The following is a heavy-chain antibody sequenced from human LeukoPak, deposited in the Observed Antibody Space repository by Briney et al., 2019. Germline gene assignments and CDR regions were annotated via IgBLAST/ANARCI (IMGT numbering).Heavy chain of an antibody. D-gene: IGHD3-22*01. V-gene: IGHV3-23*01. Sequence: GGSLRLSCEASGFTFSSYAMSWVRQAPGKGLEWVSAISGSGGSTYYADSVKGRFTISRDNSKNSLYLQMNSLRAEDTAVYYCARDQDYYDSSGIGAFDIWGQGTMVTVSS. CDR2: ISGSGGST. CDR3: ARDQDYYDSSGIGAFDI. CDR1: GFTFSSYA. J-gene: IGHJ3*02.